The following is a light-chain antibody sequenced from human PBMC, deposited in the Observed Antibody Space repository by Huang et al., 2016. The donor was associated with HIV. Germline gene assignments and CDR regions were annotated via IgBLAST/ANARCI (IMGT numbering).Light chain of an antibody. CDR2: GAS. CDR1: QSVSSA. CDR3: QQRSDWPRT. Sequence: EIVLTQSPATLSLSPGERATLSCRSSQSVSSALDWYQQKAGQAPRRLSSGASNRATGIQARFSGSGSGTDFTLTISSLEPEDFAVYYCQQRSDWPRTFGQGTKLEIK. J-gene: IGKJ2*01. V-gene: IGKV3-11*01.